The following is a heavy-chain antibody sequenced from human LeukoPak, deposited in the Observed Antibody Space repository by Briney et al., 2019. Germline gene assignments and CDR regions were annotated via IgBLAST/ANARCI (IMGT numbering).Heavy chain of an antibody. Sequence: PGGSLRLSCEASGLTFSSSTLHWVRQAPGKGLDWATVISTDGVITSYTDSVKGLFTISRDNSKNTVYLQMNSLRADDKAVYYCTRDGGATTDFDYWGQGTLVTVSS. CDR3: TRDGGATTDFDY. V-gene: IGHV3-30-3*01. CDR2: ISTDGVIT. D-gene: IGHD3-16*01. J-gene: IGHJ4*02. CDR1: GLTFSSST.